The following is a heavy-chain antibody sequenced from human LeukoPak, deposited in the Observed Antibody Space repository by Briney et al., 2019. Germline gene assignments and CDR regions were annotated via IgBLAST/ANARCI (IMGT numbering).Heavy chain of an antibody. D-gene: IGHD5-18*01. CDR3: ASRSYRKAFDI. J-gene: IGHJ3*02. CDR1: EDTFRSYD. CDR2: ILPVLGAT. V-gene: IGHV1-69*04. Sequence: GASVKVSCKTSEDTFRSYDINWVRQAPGQGLEWMGRILPVLGATNYAQKFQGTVTLTADTSTKTVYMELSNLRSEDTALYFCASRSYRKAFDIWGQGTMVTVSS.